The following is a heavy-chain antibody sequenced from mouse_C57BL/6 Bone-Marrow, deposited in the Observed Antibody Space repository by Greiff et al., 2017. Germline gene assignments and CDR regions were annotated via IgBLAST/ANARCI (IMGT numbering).Heavy chain of an antibody. Sequence: EVKVEESGGDLVKPGGSLKLSCAASGFTFSSYGMSWVRQTPDKRLEWVATISSGGSYTYYPDSVKGSFPITSDNANNTLYLQISSLKSEDTAMYYCSRPAYVVDYWGQGTTLTVSS. CDR3: SRPAYVVDY. CDR2: ISSGGSYT. CDR1: GFTFSSYG. J-gene: IGHJ2*01. D-gene: IGHD1-1*01. V-gene: IGHV5-6*02.